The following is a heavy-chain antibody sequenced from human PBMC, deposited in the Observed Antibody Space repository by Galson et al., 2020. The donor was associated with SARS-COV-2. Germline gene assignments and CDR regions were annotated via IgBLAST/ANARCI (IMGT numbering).Heavy chain of an antibody. J-gene: IGHJ4*02. Sequence: GESLKISCAASGFTFSSYAMHWVRQAPGKGLEWVAVISYDGSNKYYADSVKGRFTISRDNSKNTLYLQMNSLRAEDTAVYYCARELYYFDYWGQGTLVTVSS. CDR3: ARELYYFDY. CDR2: ISYDGSNK. CDR1: GFTFSSYA. V-gene: IGHV3-30*04.